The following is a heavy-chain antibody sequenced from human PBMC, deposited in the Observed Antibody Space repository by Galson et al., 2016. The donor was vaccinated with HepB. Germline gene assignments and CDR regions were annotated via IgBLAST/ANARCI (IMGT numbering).Heavy chain of an antibody. J-gene: IGHJ4*02. Sequence: SVKVSCKASGYTFTSFYIHWIRQAPGQGLQWMGRINSDSGDTNFAQEFQGRVSMTRDTSITTVYMDLSRLTSDDTAIYYCAAIRIIDENMWAYWGQGTLVTVSS. CDR3: AAIRIIDENMWAY. CDR1: GYTFTSFY. CDR2: INSDSGDT. V-gene: IGHV1-2*06. D-gene: IGHD1-14*01.